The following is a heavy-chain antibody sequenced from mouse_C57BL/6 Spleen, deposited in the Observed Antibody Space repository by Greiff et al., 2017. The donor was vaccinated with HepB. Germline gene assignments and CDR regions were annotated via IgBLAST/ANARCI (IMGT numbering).Heavy chain of an antibody. V-gene: IGHV1-42*01. D-gene: IGHD2-5*01. Sequence: EVQRVESGPELVKPGASVKISCKASGYSFTGYYMNWVKQSPEKSLEWIGEINPSTGGTTYNQKFKAKATLTVDKSSSTAYMQLKSLTSEDSAVYYCARRDSNLFAYWGQGTLVTVSA. CDR1: GYSFTGYY. CDR3: ARRDSNLFAY. J-gene: IGHJ3*01. CDR2: INPSTGGT.